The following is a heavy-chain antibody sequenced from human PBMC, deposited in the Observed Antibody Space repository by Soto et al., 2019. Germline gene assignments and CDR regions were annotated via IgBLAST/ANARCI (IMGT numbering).Heavy chain of an antibody. CDR2: IYCSGTT. V-gene: IGHV4-31*03. D-gene: IGHD5-12*01. CDR3: ARDIGATAYYYGMDV. CDR1: GGSINSGGYY. J-gene: IGHJ6*02. Sequence: QVQLQESGPGLVKPSQTVSLTCTVSGGSINSGGYYWTWIRQRPGKGLEWIGYIYCSGTTYYNPSLQSRLTISLDTSKNQFSLKLSSVTAADTAVYYCARDIGATAYYYGMDVWGQGTTVTVSS.